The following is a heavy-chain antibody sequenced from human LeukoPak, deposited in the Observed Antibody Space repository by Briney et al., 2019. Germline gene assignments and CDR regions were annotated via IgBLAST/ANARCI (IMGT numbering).Heavy chain of an antibody. D-gene: IGHD5-24*01. J-gene: IGHJ4*02. CDR3: GAGPEGDGYNPRWEWDY. CDR2: INPNSGAT. Sequence: ASVKVSCKASGYTFTGYYMHWVRQAPGQGLEWMGRINPNSGATNYAQKFQGRVTMTTDTSISTAYMELSRLRSDDTAVYYCGAGPEGDGYNPRWEWDYWGQGTLVTVSS. V-gene: IGHV1-2*06. CDR1: GYTFTGYY.